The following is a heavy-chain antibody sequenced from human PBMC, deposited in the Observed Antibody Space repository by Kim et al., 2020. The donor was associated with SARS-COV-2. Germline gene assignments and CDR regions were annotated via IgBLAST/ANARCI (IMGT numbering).Heavy chain of an antibody. CDR1: GYTFSRYA. Sequence: ASVKVSCKASGYTFSRYAMHWVRQAPGQRLEWMGWINATQGTPKYPQNFQGRVTITRDTSASTAYMELSDLRSEDTAVYYCAKDYFFNSASGSDDYWGQGTLVTVSS. CDR2: INATQGTP. V-gene: IGHV1-3*01. CDR3: AKDYFFNSASGSDDY. D-gene: IGHD3-10*01. J-gene: IGHJ4*02.